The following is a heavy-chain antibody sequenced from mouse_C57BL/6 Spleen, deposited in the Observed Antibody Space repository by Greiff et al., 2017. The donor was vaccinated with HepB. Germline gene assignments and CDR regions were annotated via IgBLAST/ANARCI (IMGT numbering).Heavy chain of an antibody. J-gene: IGHJ2*01. CDR2: IDPSDSET. V-gene: IGHV1-52*01. Sequence: QVQLQQPGAELVRPGSSVKLSCKASGYTFTSYWMHWVKQRPIQGLEWIGNIDPSDSETHYNQKFKDKATLTVDKSSSTAYMQLSSLTSEDSAVYYRARGVFTTVVAPFDYWGQGTTLTVSS. CDR1: GYTFTSYW. D-gene: IGHD1-1*01. CDR3: ARGVFTTVVAPFDY.